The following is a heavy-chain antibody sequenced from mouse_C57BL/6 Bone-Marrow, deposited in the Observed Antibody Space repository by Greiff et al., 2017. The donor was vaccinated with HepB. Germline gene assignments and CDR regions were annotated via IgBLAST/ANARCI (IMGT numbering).Heavy chain of an antibody. Sequence: VKLQESGAELVRPGTSVKVSCKASGYAFTNYLIEWVKQRPGQGLEWIGVINPGSGGTNYNEKFKGKATLTADKTYSTAYMQLSSLTSEDSAVYDCAREYSNCGSSWFAYWGQGTLVTVSA. V-gene: IGHV1-54*01. J-gene: IGHJ3*01. CDR1: GYAFTNYL. CDR3: AREYSNCGSSWFAY. D-gene: IGHD2-5*01. CDR2: INPGSGGT.